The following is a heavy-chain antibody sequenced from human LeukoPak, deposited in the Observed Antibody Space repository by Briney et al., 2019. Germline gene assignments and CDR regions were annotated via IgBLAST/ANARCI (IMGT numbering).Heavy chain of an antibody. V-gene: IGHV3-9*01. CDR3: AKDRSSTLDDAFDF. CDR2: IDWNSSHM. CDR1: GFTFGDYA. D-gene: IGHD6-13*01. Sequence: GTSLRLSCAASGFTFGDYAMHWVQQIPGKGLEWVSGIDWNSSHMVYADSVKGRFTISRDNAKNSLYLQMSSLRAEDRALYYCAKDRSSTLDDAFDFWGQGTMVTVSS. J-gene: IGHJ3*01.